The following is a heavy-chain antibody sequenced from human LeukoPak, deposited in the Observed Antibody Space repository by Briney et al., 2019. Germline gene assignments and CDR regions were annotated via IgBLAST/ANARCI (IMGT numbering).Heavy chain of an antibody. CDR1: GFTFSSYE. CDR3: ARDPGSGSFDY. V-gene: IGHV3-48*03. CDR2: ISSSGSTI. D-gene: IGHD3-10*01. Sequence: GGSLRLSCAASGFTFSSYEMNWVGQAPGKGLEWVSYISSSGSTIYYADSVKGRFTISRDNAKNSLYLQMNSLRAEDTAVYYCARDPGSGSFDYWGQGTLVTVSS. J-gene: IGHJ4*02.